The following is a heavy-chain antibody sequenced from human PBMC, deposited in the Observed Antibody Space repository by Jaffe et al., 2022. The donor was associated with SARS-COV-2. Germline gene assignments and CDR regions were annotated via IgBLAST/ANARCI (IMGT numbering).Heavy chain of an antibody. V-gene: IGHV1-69*02. CDR2: IIPILGIA. CDR3: ARAPPIVVVTAGAFDI. D-gene: IGHD2-21*02. Sequence: QVQLVQSGAEVKKPGSSVKVSCKASGGTFSSYTISWVRQAPGQGLEWMGRIIPILGIANYAQKFQGRVTITADKSTSTAYMELSSLRSEDTAVYYCARAPPIVVVTAGAFDIWGQGTMVTVSS. CDR1: GGTFSSYT. J-gene: IGHJ3*02.